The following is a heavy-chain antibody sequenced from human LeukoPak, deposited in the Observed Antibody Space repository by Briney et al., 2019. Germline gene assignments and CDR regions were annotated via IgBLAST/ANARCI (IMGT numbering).Heavy chain of an antibody. CDR2: IYHSGST. CDR1: GYSISSGYY. V-gene: IGHV4-38-2*01. Sequence: TSETLSLTCAVSGYSISSGYYWGWIRQPPGKGLEWIGSIYHSGSTYYNPSLKSRVTISVDTSKNQFSLKLSSVTAADTAVYYCARSGYCSGGSCYFTRWGRGTLVTVSS. CDR3: ARSGYCSGGSCYFTR. J-gene: IGHJ4*02. D-gene: IGHD2-15*01.